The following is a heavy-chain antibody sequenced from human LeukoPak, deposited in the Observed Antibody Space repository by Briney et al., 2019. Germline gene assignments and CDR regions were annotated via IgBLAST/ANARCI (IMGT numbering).Heavy chain of an antibody. CDR1: GFTFSSYE. J-gene: IGHJ4*02. Sequence: GGSLRLSCAASGFTFSSYEMNWVRQAPGKGLEWVSYISSSGSTIYYADSVKGRFTISRDNAKNSLYLQMNSLRAEDTAVYYCARAIRGGRYFDWRYYFDYWGQGTLVTVSS. V-gene: IGHV3-48*03. CDR3: ARAIRGGRYFDWRYYFDY. D-gene: IGHD3-9*01. CDR2: ISSSGSTI.